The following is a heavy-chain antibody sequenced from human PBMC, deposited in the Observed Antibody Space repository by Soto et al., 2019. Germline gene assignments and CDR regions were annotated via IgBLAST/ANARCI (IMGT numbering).Heavy chain of an antibody. CDR2: ISAYNGNT. V-gene: IGHV1-18*01. Sequence: ASVKVSCKASGYPFTSYGISWVRQDPGQGLEWMGWISAYNGNTNYAQKLQGRVTMTTDTSTSTAYMELRSLRSDDTAVYYCARDLAYYDFWSGYQKVAHFDYWGQGTLVTVSS. D-gene: IGHD3-3*01. CDR3: ARDLAYYDFWSGYQKVAHFDY. CDR1: GYPFTSYG. J-gene: IGHJ4*02.